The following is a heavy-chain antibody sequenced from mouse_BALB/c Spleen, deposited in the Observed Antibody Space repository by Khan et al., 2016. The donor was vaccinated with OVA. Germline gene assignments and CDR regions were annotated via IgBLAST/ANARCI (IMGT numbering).Heavy chain of an antibody. V-gene: IGHV5-9-3*01. D-gene: IGHD2-1*01. CDR2: ISSAGTYT. CDR1: GFTFSTFV. CDR3: TNGNYGWFAY. Sequence: EVQLVESGGGLVKPGGSLKLSCSASGFTFSTFVMSWVRQTPEKRLEWVATISSAGTYTYYSDSVKGRFTISRDNAKNTLYLQMNSLRFEDTAMYYCTNGNYGWFAYWGQGTLVTVSA. J-gene: IGHJ3*01.